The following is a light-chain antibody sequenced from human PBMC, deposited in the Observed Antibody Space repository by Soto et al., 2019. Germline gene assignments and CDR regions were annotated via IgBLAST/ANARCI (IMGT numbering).Light chain of an antibody. Sequence: IQINQSPSSLSASVGDRVTFTCQASQDISNRLNWYQQKPGKAPKLLIYDASNLETGVPSRFSGSRSGTDFKFIISSLQPEDVATYYCQQYDNLPITFAQGTRLEIK. CDR1: QDISNR. CDR2: DAS. V-gene: IGKV1-33*01. J-gene: IGKJ5*01. CDR3: QQYDNLPIT.